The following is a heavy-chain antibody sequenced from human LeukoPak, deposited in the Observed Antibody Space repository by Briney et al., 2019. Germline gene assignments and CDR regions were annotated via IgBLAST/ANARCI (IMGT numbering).Heavy chain of an antibody. CDR1: GGSISSSSNF. V-gene: IGHV4-39*02. J-gene: IGHJ5*02. CDR3: ARDSGDWFDP. Sequence: SETLSLTCTVSGGSISSSSNFWGWIRQPPGKGLEWIGSISYSGSTYYNPSLKSRVTISVDTSKNQFSLKLSSVTAADTAVYYCARDSGDWFDPWGQGTLVTVSS. CDR2: ISYSGST.